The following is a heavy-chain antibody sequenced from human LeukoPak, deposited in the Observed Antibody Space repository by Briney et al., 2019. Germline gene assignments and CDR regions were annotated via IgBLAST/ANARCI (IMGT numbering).Heavy chain of an antibody. CDR1: GFTFSSYS. CDR2: ISSSSSYI. D-gene: IGHD6-13*01. Sequence: GGSLRLSCAASGFTFSSYSMNWVRQAPGKGLEWVSSISSSSSYIYYADSVKGRFTISRDNAKNSLYLQMNSLRAEDTAVYYCARGRSSSWYVEWFDPWGQGTLVTVSS. V-gene: IGHV3-21*01. J-gene: IGHJ5*02. CDR3: ARGRSSSWYVEWFDP.